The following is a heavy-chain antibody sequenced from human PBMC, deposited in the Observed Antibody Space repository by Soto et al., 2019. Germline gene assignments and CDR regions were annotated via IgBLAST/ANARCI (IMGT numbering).Heavy chain of an antibody. CDR1: GFSLTSNGVG. CDR2: IYWDDTE. Sequence: QISLKESGPTLVQPTQTLTLTCTFSGFSLTSNGVGVGWIRQPPGKALEWLALIYWDDTERYRPSLKTRLTINKDTSKNQVVLTMTYMDPVDTATYYCAHEGYGSDNGYDTWGQGTLVTVSS. J-gene: IGHJ5*02. CDR3: AHEGYGSDNGYDT. V-gene: IGHV2-5*02. D-gene: IGHD6-13*01.